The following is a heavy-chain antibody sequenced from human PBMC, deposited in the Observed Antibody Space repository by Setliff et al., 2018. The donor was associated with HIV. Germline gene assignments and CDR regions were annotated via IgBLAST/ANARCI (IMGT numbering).Heavy chain of an antibody. CDR3: ASGFYYDSSGYWPFDY. CDR2: IYYSGST. Sequence: SETLSLTCIVSGGSISSSSYYWGWIRQPPGKGLEWIGSIYYSGSTFQNPSLKSRVTISLDKSKSQFSLKLNSVTAADTAVYYCASGFYYDSSGYWPFDYWGQGTLVTVSS. J-gene: IGHJ4*02. CDR1: GGSISSSSYY. V-gene: IGHV4-39*01. D-gene: IGHD3-22*01.